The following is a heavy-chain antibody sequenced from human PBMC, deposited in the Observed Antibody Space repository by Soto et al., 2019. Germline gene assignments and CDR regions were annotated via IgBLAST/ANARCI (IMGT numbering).Heavy chain of an antibody. V-gene: IGHV1-8*01. CDR2: MNPNSGNT. J-gene: IGHJ5*02. CDR1: GYTFTSYD. D-gene: IGHD3-3*01. Sequence: ASVKVSCKASGYTFTSYDINWVRQATGQGLEWMGWMNPNSGNTGYAQKFQGRVTMTRNTSISTAYMELSSLRSEDTAVYYCARASQYYDCWSGYYVFWFDPWGQGTLVTVSS. CDR3: ARASQYYDCWSGYYVFWFDP.